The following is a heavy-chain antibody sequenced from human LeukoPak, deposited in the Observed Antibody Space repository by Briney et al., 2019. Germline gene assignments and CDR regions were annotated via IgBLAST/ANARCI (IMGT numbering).Heavy chain of an antibody. CDR1: GFTFSSYA. CDR2: ISYDGSNK. J-gene: IGHJ4*02. CDR3: VKDRSYYSDSDGFYKVFGLEY. V-gene: IGHV3-30*04. D-gene: IGHD3-22*01. Sequence: GRSLRLSCAASGFTFSSYAMHWVRQAPGKGLEWVAVISYDGSNKHYADSVKGRFTISRDNSKNTLYLQMNGLREEDTAVYYCVKDRSYYSDSDGFYKVFGLEYWGQGTVVTVSS.